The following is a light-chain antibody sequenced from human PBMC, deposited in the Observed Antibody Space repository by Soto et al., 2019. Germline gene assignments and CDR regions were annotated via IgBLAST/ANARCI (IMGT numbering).Light chain of an antibody. Sequence: EIVLTQSPGTLSLSPGERATLSCRASQSVSSKYLAWYQQKPGQAPRFLIYGASSRATGIPDRFSGSGSGTDFTLTISRLEPEDFAVYYCQQYGSSPPITFGPGTRLEIK. CDR2: GAS. CDR3: QQYGSSPPIT. CDR1: QSVSSKY. J-gene: IGKJ5*01. V-gene: IGKV3-20*01.